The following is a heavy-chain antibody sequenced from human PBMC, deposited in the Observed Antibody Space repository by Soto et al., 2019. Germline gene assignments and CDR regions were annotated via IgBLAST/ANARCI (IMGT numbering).Heavy chain of an antibody. D-gene: IGHD1-26*01. CDR2: ISGSGGST. CDR3: AKDMGRVGAPYDAFDI. V-gene: IGHV3-23*01. Sequence: GGSLRLSCAASGFNFSSYAMSWVRQAPGKGLEWVSAISGSGGSTYYADSVKGRFTISRDNSKNTLYLQMNSLRAEDTAVYYCAKDMGRVGAPYDAFDIWGQGTMVTVSS. CDR1: GFNFSSYA. J-gene: IGHJ3*02.